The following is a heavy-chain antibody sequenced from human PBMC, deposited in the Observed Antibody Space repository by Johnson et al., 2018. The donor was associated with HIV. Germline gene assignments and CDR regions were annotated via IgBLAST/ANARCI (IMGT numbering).Heavy chain of an antibody. V-gene: IGHV3-66*01. CDR2: IYSGGST. CDR3: ARYSSGWDGAFDI. J-gene: IGHJ3*02. Sequence: VKLVESGGGLVQPGGSLRLSCAASGFTVSSNYMSWVRQAPGKGLEWVSVIYSGGSTYYADSVKGRFTISRDNSKNTLYLKMNSLRAEDTAVYYCARYSSGWDGAFDIWGQGTMVTVSS. CDR1: GFTVSSNY. D-gene: IGHD6-19*01.